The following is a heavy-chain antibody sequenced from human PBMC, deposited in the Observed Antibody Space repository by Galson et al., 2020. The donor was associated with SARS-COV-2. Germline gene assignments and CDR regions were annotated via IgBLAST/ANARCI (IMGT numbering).Heavy chain of an antibody. CDR2: IDWDDDK. V-gene: IGHV2-70*01. CDR1: GFSLSTSGMC. Sequence: SRPTLVKPTQTLTLTGTFSGFSLSTSGMCVSWIRQPPGKALEWLALIDWDDDKYYSTSMRTRITISKDTSMNQVVLTMTNMTPVDTGTVYCARTLCKSSGWYNSRNNDCYAMDVWGQGTTVTVSS. D-gene: IGHD6-19*01. J-gene: IGHJ6*02. CDR3: ARTLCKSSGWYNSRNNDCYAMDV.